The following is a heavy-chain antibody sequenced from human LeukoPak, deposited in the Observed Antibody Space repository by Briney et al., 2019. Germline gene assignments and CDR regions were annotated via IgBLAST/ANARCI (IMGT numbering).Heavy chain of an antibody. CDR3: ARSGSQPHYFDY. J-gene: IGHJ4*02. Sequence: SETQSLPCAVSGGSISSSHWWSRVRQPPGKGLEWIGEIYHGGSTYYNPSLKSRVTISVDKSKNQFSLKLSSVTAADTAVYYCARSGSQPHYFDYWGQGTLVTVSS. V-gene: IGHV4-4*02. CDR2: IYHGGST. CDR1: GGSISSSHW. D-gene: IGHD3-3*01.